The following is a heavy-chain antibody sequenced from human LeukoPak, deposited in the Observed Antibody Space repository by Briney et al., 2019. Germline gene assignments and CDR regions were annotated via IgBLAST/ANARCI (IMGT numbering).Heavy chain of an antibody. CDR2: IFYSGTT. CDR1: GGSVSSDTNF. Sequence: SETLSLTCTVSGGSVSSDTNFWAWVRQPPGKEMEWIGSIFYSGTTHYKPSLGGRVSISLDTSKSQFSLKLTSVTAADTAVYYCARHPPYSNSEFDYWGQGTLVTVSS. V-gene: IGHV4-39*01. J-gene: IGHJ4*02. CDR3: ARHPPYSNSEFDY. D-gene: IGHD6-6*01.